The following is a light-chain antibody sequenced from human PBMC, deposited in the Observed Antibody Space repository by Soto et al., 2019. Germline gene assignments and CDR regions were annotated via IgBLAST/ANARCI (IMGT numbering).Light chain of an antibody. Sequence: DIHMTHSPSALSSSVRNRVTITCRASQSISSYLNWYQQKPGKAPKRLIYAESSFQSGVPSRFSGSGSGTDFTLTISSLQPEDFATYYCQQSYSTPFTFGPGTKVDIK. CDR2: AES. V-gene: IGKV1-39*01. CDR1: QSISSY. J-gene: IGKJ3*01. CDR3: QQSYSTPFT.